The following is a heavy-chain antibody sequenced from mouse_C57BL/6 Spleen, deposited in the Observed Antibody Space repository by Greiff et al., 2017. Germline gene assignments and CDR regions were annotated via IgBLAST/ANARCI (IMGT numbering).Heavy chain of an antibody. Sequence: QVQLQQPGAELVRPGSSVKLSCKASGYTFTSYWMHWVKQRPIQGLEWIGNIDPSDSETHYIQKFKDKATLTVDKSSSTAYMQLSSLTSEDSAVYYCARSDGYYYYFDYWGQGTTLTVSS. D-gene: IGHD2-3*01. CDR3: ARSDGYYYYFDY. V-gene: IGHV1-52*01. CDR2: IDPSDSET. CDR1: GYTFTSYW. J-gene: IGHJ2*01.